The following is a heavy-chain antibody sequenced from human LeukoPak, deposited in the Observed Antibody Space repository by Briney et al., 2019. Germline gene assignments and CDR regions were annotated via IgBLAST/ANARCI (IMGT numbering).Heavy chain of an antibody. J-gene: IGHJ6*03. V-gene: IGHV4-34*01. CDR2: INHSGST. Sequence: SETLSLTCAVYGGSFSGYYWSWIRQPPGKGLEWIGEINHSGSTNYNPSLKSRVTISVDTSKNQFSLKLSSVTAADTAVYYCARESKGYYYMDVWGKGTTVTISS. CDR1: GGSFSGYY. CDR3: ARESKGYYYMDV.